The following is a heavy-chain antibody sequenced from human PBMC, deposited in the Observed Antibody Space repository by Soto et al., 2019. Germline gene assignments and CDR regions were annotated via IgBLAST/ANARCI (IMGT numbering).Heavy chain of an antibody. CDR3: ARDVITGKGYGMDV. CDR2: IYYSGST. D-gene: IGHD1-20*01. V-gene: IGHV4-61*01. Sequence: PSETLSLTCTVSGGSVSSGSYYWSWIRQPPGKGLEWIGYIYYSGSTNYNPSLKSRVTISVDTSKNQFSLKLSSVTAADTAVYYCARDVITGKGYGMDVWGQGTTVTVSS. J-gene: IGHJ6*02. CDR1: GGSVSSGSYY.